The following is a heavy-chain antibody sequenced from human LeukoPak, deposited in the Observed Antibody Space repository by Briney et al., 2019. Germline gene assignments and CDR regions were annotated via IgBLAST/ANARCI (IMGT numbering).Heavy chain of an antibody. V-gene: IGHV1-69*13. CDR2: IIPIFGTA. Sequence: SVKVSCKASGGTFSSYAISWVRQAPGQGLEWMGGIIPIFGTANYAQKFQGRVTITADESTSTAYMELSSLRSEDTAVYYCAREGLTGSRYYYYGMDVWAKGPRSPSP. CDR3: AREGLTGSRYYYYGMDV. J-gene: IGHJ6*02. D-gene: IGHD1-20*01. CDR1: GGTFSSYA.